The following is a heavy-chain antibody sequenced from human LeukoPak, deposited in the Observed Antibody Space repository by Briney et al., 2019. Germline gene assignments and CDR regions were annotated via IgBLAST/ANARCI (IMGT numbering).Heavy chain of an antibody. V-gene: IGHV3-48*03. CDR1: GFTFSSYE. CDR3: ARARHGTDAFDI. J-gene: IGHJ3*02. Sequence: GGSLRLSCAASGFTFSSYEMNWVRQAPGKGLEWVSYISSSGSTIYYADSVKGRFTISRDNAKNSLYLQMNSLRAEDTAVYYCARARHGTDAFDIWGQGTMVTVSS. D-gene: IGHD6-25*01. CDR2: ISSSGSTI.